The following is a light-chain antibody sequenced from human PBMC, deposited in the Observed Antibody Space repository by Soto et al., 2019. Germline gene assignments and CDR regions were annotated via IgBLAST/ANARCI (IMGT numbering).Light chain of an antibody. CDR2: DVS. V-gene: IGLV2-11*01. J-gene: IGLJ2*01. CDR1: SSDVGGYNY. Sequence: QSALTQPRSVSGSPGQSVTISCTGTSSDVGGYNYVSWYQQHPGKAPKLMIYDVSKRPSGVPDRFSGSKSVNTASLTISVLQAEDEADYYCCSYAGSYTLVFGGGTKLTVL. CDR3: CSYAGSYTLV.